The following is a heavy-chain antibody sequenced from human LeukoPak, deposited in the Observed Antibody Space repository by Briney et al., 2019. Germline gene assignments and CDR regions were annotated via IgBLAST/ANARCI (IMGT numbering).Heavy chain of an antibody. D-gene: IGHD3-9*01. CDR1: GGSISSYY. CDR3: ARQPPYYDILTGYRQSHFDY. V-gene: IGHV4-59*08. Sequence: SETLSLTCTVSGGSISSYYWSWIRQPPGKGLEWIGYIYYRGSTNYNPSLKSRVTISVDTSKNQFSLKLSSVTAADTAVYYCARQPPYYDILTGYRQSHFDYWGQGTLVTVSS. CDR2: IYYRGST. J-gene: IGHJ4*02.